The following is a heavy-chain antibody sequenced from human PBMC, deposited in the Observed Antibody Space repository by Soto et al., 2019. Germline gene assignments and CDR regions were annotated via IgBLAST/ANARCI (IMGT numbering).Heavy chain of an antibody. CDR2: IYHSGST. J-gene: IGHJ4*02. V-gene: IGHV4-30-2*01. CDR1: GGSISSGGYS. Sequence: SETLSLTCAVSGGSISSGGYSWSWIRQPPGKGLEWIGYIYHSGSTYYNPSLKSRVTISVDRSKNQFSLKLSSVTAADTAVYYCASLLRGYSYGFDYWGQGTLVTVSS. CDR3: ASLLRGYSYGFDY. D-gene: IGHD5-18*01.